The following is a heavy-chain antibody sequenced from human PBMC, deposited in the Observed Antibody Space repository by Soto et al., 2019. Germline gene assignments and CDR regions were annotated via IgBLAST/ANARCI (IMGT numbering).Heavy chain of an antibody. V-gene: IGHV4-34*01. CDR3: ARPGYSSGWYRFGY. J-gene: IGHJ4*02. CDR2: INHSGST. CDR1: GGSFSGYY. D-gene: IGHD6-19*01. Sequence: PSETLSLTCAVYGGSFSGYYWSWIRQPPGKGLEWIGEINHSGSTNYNPSLKSRVTISVDTSKNQFSLKLSSVTAADTAVYYCARPGYSSGWYRFGYWGQGTLVTVSS.